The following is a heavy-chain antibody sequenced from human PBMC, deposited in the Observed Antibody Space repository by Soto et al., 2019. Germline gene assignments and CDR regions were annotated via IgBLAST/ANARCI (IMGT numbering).Heavy chain of an antibody. CDR1: GYTFTGYY. CDR2: INPNSGGT. D-gene: IGHD6-13*01. CDR3: ARASLIASAGKAVFAYYGMHV. V-gene: IGHV1-2*04. J-gene: IGHJ6*02. Sequence: GASVKVSCKASGYTFTGYYMHWVRQAPGQGLEWMGWINPNSGGTNYAQKFQGWVTMTRDTSISTAYMELSRLRSDDTAVYYCARASLIASAGKAVFAYYGMHVWGQGTTVTVSS.